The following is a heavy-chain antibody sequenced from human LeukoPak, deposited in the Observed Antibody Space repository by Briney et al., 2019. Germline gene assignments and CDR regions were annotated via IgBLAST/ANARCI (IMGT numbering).Heavy chain of an antibody. Sequence: QPGGSLRLSCAASGFTFRNYGMHWVRQALGKGLEWVSIISYDGSNKYYADSVKGRFTISRDNSQSTLYLQMNGLRTEDTAIYFCATLRFGSGSYYADYWGQGTQVTVSS. CDR3: ATLRFGSGSYYADY. CDR1: GFTFRNYG. J-gene: IGHJ4*02. D-gene: IGHD3-10*01. CDR2: ISYDGSNK. V-gene: IGHV3-30*03.